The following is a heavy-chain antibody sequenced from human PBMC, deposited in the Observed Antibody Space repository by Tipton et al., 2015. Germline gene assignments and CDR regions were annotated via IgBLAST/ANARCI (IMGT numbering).Heavy chain of an antibody. V-gene: IGHV4-38-2*01. Sequence: TLSLTCDVSGYSISSGYYWSWIRQPPGEGLEWIGSFFHSGNTFHNPSLRSRVIISVDTSKNQFSLTVTSVTAADTAVYYCARSRYTVTPDSWGQGTLVTVSS. D-gene: IGHD4-17*01. CDR1: GYSISSGYY. CDR2: FFHSGNT. J-gene: IGHJ4*02. CDR3: ARSRYTVTPDS.